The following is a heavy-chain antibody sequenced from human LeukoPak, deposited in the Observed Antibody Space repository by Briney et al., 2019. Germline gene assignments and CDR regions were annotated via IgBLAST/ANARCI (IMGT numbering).Heavy chain of an antibody. V-gene: IGHV1-3*03. Sequence: ASVKVSCKASGYTFTNHEMHWVRQAPGQSLERMGGINAGNGDTKYSQEFQGRVTISRDTSANTAYMELSNLRSEDMGVYYCTLYNFWGQGTLVTVSS. CDR1: GYTFTNHE. CDR2: INAGNGDT. CDR3: TLYNF. D-gene: IGHD3/OR15-3a*01. J-gene: IGHJ4*02.